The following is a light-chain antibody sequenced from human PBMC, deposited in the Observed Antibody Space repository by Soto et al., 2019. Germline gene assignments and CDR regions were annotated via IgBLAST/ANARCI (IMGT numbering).Light chain of an antibody. Sequence: EIVLIQSPATLSLSPGERAPLSCRASQSVGSYLAWYQHNPGQAPRLLISDASNRATGIPARFSGSGSETDFTLTISSLEPEDSAVYYCQQRSNWPSLTFGGGTKVDI. J-gene: IGKJ4*01. CDR2: DAS. CDR1: QSVGSY. CDR3: QQRSNWPSLT. V-gene: IGKV3-11*01.